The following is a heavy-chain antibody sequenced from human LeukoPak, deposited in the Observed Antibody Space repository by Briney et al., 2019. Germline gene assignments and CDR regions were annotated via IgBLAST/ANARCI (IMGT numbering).Heavy chain of an antibody. V-gene: IGHV4-39*01. CDR3: ARSEPKPNWFDP. CDR1: GGSISSSSYY. CDR2: IYYSGST. J-gene: IGHJ5*02. Sequence: SETLSLTCTVSGGSISSSSYYWGWIRQPLGKGLEWIGSIYYSGSTYYNPSLKSRVTISVDTSKNQFSLKLSSVTAADTAVYYCARSEPKPNWFDPWGQGTLVTVSS.